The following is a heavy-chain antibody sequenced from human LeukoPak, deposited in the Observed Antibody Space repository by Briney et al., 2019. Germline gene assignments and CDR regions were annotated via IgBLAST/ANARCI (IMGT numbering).Heavy chain of an antibody. CDR1: GFTVSSNY. CDR3: AKSGYCDGGDCYSGRGAWFDP. V-gene: IGHV3-53*01. CDR2: IYIGGNT. Sequence: GGSLRLSCAASGFTVSSNYMSWVRQAPGKGLEWVSIIYIGGNTFYADSVKGRFTVSRDNSKNTLYLQMNNLRAEDTAVYYCAKSGYCDGGDCYSGRGAWFDPWGQGTLVTVSS. D-gene: IGHD2-15*01. J-gene: IGHJ5*02.